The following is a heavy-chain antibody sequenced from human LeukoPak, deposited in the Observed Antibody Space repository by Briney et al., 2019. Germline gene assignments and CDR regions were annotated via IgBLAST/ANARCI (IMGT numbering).Heavy chain of an antibody. CDR2: IYSGGST. CDR3: AREPVTTYFYHYYMDV. D-gene: IGHD4-11*01. CDR1: GCSVRSSY. V-gene: IGHV3-66*02. J-gene: IGHJ6*03. Sequence: GRSLRLSCAASGCSVRSSYMNWVRQAPGKGLQWVSVIYSGGSTYYADFVKGRFTISRDISKNTVYLQMNDLRGEDTAVYYCAREPVTTYFYHYYMDVWGKGTTVTVSS.